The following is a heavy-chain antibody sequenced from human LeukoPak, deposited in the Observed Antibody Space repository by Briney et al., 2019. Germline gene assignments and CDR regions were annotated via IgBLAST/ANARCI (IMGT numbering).Heavy chain of an antibody. CDR2: IYSGGST. Sequence: PGGSLRLSCAASGFTVNSNYMSWVRQAPGKGLEWVSVIYSGGSTYYADSVKGRFTISRDNSKNTLYLQMNSLRAEDTAVYYCARGLYASGPGSSDYWGQGTLVTVSS. J-gene: IGHJ4*02. D-gene: IGHD3-10*01. V-gene: IGHV3-53*01. CDR1: GFTVNSNY. CDR3: ARGLYASGPGSSDY.